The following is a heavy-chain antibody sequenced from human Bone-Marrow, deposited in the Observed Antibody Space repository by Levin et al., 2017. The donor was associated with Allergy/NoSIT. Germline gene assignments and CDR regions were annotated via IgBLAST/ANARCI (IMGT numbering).Heavy chain of an antibody. D-gene: IGHD1-14*01. CDR1: GYRFNSYW. CDR3: ARGSNNTFLGFDY. J-gene: IGHJ4*02. V-gene: IGHV5-51*01. CDR2: VYPGDSDT. Sequence: GESLKISCKGSGYRFNSYWIGWVRQMPGKGLEWMGIVYPGDSDTRYSPSFQGQVTISADKSINTAYLQWTSLEASDTAMYYCARGSNNTFLGFDYWGQGTLVTVSS.